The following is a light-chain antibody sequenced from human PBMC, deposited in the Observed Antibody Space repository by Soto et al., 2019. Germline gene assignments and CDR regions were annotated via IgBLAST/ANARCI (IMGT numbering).Light chain of an antibody. CDR1: SSNIGSNY. V-gene: IGLV1-47*01. CDR2: RNN. CDR3: AAWDDSLSXXV. J-gene: IGLJ3*02. Sequence: QSVLTQPPSASGTPGQRVTISCSGSSSNIGSNYVYWYQQLPGTAPKLLIYRNNQRPSGVPDRFSGSKSGTSASLAISGLRSEDEADYYCAAWDDSLSXXVFGGGT.